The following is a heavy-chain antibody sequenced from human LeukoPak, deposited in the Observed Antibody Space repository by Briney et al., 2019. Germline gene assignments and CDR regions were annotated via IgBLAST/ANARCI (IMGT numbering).Heavy chain of an antibody. CDR3: AALWSGYSRVYYFDY. J-gene: IGHJ4*02. CDR2: IYYSGST. V-gene: IGHV4-31*03. CDR1: GGSISSGGYY. D-gene: IGHD3-3*01. Sequence: SETLSLTCTVSGGSISSGGYYWSWIRQHPGKGLEWIGYIYYSGSTYYNPSLKSRVTISVDTSKNQFSLKLSSVTAADTAVYYCAALWSGYSRVYYFDYWGQGTLVTVSS.